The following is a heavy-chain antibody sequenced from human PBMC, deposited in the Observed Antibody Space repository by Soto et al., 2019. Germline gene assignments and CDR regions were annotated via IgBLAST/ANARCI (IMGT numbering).Heavy chain of an antibody. CDR2: ISSSSSYI. V-gene: IGHV3-21*01. CDR3: ARSGPRPY. D-gene: IGHD5-12*01. Sequence: PWESLIVSCVPSDFTFSSYSMNWVRQAPGKGLEWVSSISSSSSYIYYADSVKCRFTISRDNAKNSLYLQMNSLRAEDTAVYYCARSGPRPYWGQGTLFTVSS. J-gene: IGHJ4*02. CDR1: DFTFSSYS.